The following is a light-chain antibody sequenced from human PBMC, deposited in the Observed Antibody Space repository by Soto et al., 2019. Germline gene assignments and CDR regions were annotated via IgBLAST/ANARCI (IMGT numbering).Light chain of an antibody. CDR3: MQAQQTPL. Sequence: DIVMPQSPLSLPVTPGEPASISCRSSQSLLHSNGYNYLDWYLQKPGQSPQLLIYLGSNRASGVPDRFSGSGSGTDFTLKISRVEAEDVGVYYCMQAQQTPLVGQGTKVEIK. CDR2: LGS. J-gene: IGKJ1*01. CDR1: QSLLHSNGYNY. V-gene: IGKV2-28*01.